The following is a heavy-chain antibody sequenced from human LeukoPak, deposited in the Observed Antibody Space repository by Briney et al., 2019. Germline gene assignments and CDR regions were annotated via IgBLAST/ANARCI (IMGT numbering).Heavy chain of an antibody. J-gene: IGHJ5*02. Sequence: SETLSLTCTVSGGSIDIYYWSWIRQPAGKGLEWIGRIYTSGSTNYNPSLKTRVTMSVDTSKNQFSLKLSSVTAADTAVYYCARGPLAVTRGFDPWGQGTLVTVSS. CDR3: ARGPLAVTRGFDP. V-gene: IGHV4-4*07. CDR2: IYTSGST. CDR1: GGSIDIYY. D-gene: IGHD4-17*01.